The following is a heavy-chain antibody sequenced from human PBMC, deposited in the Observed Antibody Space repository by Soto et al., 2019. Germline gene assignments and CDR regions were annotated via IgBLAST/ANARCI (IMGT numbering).Heavy chain of an antibody. CDR2: IYYSGST. CDR1: GGSISSGDYY. Sequence: PSETLSLTCTVSGGSISSGDYYWSWIRQPPGKGLEWIGYIYYSGSTYYNPSLKSRLTISVDTSKNQFSLKLSSVTAADTAVYYCASSRYGYTFFDYWGQGTTVTVSS. CDR3: ASSRYGYTFFDY. J-gene: IGHJ4*03. V-gene: IGHV4-30-4*01. D-gene: IGHD5-18*01.